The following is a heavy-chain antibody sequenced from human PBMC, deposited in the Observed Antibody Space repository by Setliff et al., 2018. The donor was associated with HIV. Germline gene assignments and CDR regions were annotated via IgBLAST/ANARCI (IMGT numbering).Heavy chain of an antibody. Sequence: SETLSLTCAVSGYSISSGYYWGWIRQPPGKGLEWIGCIYQSGSTYYNVSLKSRVIISVDMSKNQFSLKLNSLTAADTAIYYCARHRAVAGANYFDFWGQGTLVTVSS. CDR2: IYQSGST. J-gene: IGHJ4*02. V-gene: IGHV4-38-2*01. D-gene: IGHD6-19*01. CDR1: GYSISSGYY. CDR3: ARHRAVAGANYFDF.